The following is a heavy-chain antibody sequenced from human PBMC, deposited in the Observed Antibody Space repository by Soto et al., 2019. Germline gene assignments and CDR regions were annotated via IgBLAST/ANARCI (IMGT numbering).Heavy chain of an antibody. D-gene: IGHD4-17*01. J-gene: IGHJ6*02. V-gene: IGHV1-69*01. CDR2: IIPIFGTA. Sequence: QVQLVQSGAEVKKPGSSVKVSCKASGGTFSSYAISWVRQAPGQGLEWMGGIIPIFGTANYAQKFQGRVTITADESTSTAYMELSSLRSEDTAVYYCAREPIDYGDPVYYYYYGMDVWGQGTTVTVSS. CDR1: GGTFSSYA. CDR3: AREPIDYGDPVYYYYYGMDV.